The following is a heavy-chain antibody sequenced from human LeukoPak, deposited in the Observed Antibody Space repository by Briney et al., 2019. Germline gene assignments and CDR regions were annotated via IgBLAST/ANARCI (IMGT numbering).Heavy chain of an antibody. D-gene: IGHD3-10*01. CDR3: ARRGHYGSGTGNGLDV. CDR2: IYMSGST. V-gene: IGHV4-61*02. Sequence: SQTLPLTCTVSGGSIRSGTDYWSWIRQPAGKGLEWIGRIYMSGSTDYNPSFKSRVTMSVDTSKNQVSLKLRSVTAADTAVYYCARRGHYGSGTGNGLDVWGQGTTVTVSS. J-gene: IGHJ6*02. CDR1: GGSIRSGTDY.